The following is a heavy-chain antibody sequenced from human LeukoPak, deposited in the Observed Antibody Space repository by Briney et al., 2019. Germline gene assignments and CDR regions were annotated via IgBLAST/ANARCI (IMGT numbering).Heavy chain of an antibody. CDR3: ARDDPTVTPFDY. CDR2: IYYSGST. CDR1: SGSISSYY. Sequence: PSETLSLTCTVSSGSISSYYWNWIRQPPGKGLEWIGYIYYSGSTNYNPSLQSRVTISVDTSKNQFSLKLSSVTAADTAVYYCARDDPTVTPFDYWGQGTLVTVSS. V-gene: IGHV4-59*12. D-gene: IGHD4-17*01. J-gene: IGHJ4*02.